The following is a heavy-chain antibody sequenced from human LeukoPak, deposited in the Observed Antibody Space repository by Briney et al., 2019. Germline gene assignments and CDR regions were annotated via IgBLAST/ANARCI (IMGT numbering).Heavy chain of an antibody. CDR3: ARTDIGVAAFDY. V-gene: IGHV3-30*03. D-gene: IGHD2-15*01. CDR2: ISYDGSNK. Sequence: GGSLRLSCAASGFTFSSYGMHWVRQAPGKGLEWVAVISYDGSNKYYADSVKGRFTISRDNSKNTLYLQMNSLRAEDTAVYYCARTDIGVAAFDYWGQGTLVTVSS. CDR1: GFTFSSYG. J-gene: IGHJ4*02.